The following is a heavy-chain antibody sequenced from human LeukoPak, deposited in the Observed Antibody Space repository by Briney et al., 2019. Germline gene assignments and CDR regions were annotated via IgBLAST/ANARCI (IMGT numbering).Heavy chain of an antibody. V-gene: IGHV4-34*01. CDR2: INHSGST. Sequence: SETLSLTCAVYGGSFSGYYWSWIRQPPGKGLEWIGEINHSGSTNYNPSLKSRVTISVDTSKNQFSLKLSSVTAADTAVYYCALRDILTGPDNWFAPWGQGTLVTVSS. CDR1: GGSFSGYY. CDR3: ALRDILTGPDNWFAP. J-gene: IGHJ5*02. D-gene: IGHD3-9*01.